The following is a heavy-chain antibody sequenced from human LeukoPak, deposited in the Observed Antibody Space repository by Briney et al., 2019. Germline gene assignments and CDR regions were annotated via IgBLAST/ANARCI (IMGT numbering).Heavy chain of an antibody. CDR2: ISGSGGSA. V-gene: IGHV3-23*01. D-gene: IGHD1-7*01. J-gene: IGHJ4*02. CDR3: AKSGYNWNYWFDY. Sequence: GGSLRLSCAASGFTFSSYVVSWVRQAPGKGLEWVSAISGSGGSAYYADSVKGRFTISRDNSKNTLYLQMDSLRAEDTAVYYCAKSGYNWNYWFDYWGQGTLVTVSS. CDR1: GFTFSSYV.